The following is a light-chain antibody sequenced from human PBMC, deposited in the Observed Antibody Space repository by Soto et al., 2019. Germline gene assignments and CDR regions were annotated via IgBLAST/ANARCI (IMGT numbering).Light chain of an antibody. CDR2: GVS. V-gene: IGLV2-14*01. Sequence: QSALTQPASVSGSPGQSITISCTGTSSDVGGYKFVSWYQQHPGKAPKLMIYGVSNRPSGVSDRFSGSTSGNTASLTISGLQAEDEADYYCSSYTSSSAVVFGGGTKLTVL. CDR3: SSYTSSSAVV. J-gene: IGLJ3*02. CDR1: SSDVGGYKF.